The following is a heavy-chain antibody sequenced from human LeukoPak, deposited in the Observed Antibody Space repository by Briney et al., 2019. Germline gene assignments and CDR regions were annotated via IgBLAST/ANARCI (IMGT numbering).Heavy chain of an antibody. CDR1: GYTFTSYD. V-gene: IGHV1-8*01. J-gene: IGHJ6*02. CDR3: ATSGYDDSYYYYGMDV. D-gene: IGHD5-12*01. CDR2: MNPNSGNT. Sequence: ASVKVSCKASGYTFTSYDINWVRQATGQGLEWMGWMNPNSGNTGYAQKFQGRVTMTRNTSISTAYMELSSLRSEDTAVYYCATSGYDDSYYYYGMDVWGQGTTVTVSS.